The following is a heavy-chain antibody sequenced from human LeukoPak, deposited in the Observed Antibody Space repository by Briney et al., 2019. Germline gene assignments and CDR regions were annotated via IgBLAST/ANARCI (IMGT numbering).Heavy chain of an antibody. CDR2: ISSSSYI. CDR3: ARVANNWNYAPFDY. J-gene: IGHJ4*02. CDR1: GFTFSSYS. D-gene: IGHD1-7*01. V-gene: IGHV3-21*01. Sequence: GGSLRLSCAASGFTFSSYSMNWVRQAPGKGLEWVSSISSSSYIYYADSVKGRFTISRDNAKNSLYLQMNSLRAEDTAVYYCARVANNWNYAPFDYWGQGTLVTVSS.